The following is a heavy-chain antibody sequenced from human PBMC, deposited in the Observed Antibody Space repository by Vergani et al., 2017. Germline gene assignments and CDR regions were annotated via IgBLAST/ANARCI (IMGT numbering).Heavy chain of an antibody. CDR3: ARAEAHYGDQRYYYYGMDV. J-gene: IGHJ6*02. V-gene: IGHV3-11*06. Sequence: QVQLQESGPGLVKPSQTLSLTCTVSGGSISSGGYYWSWIRQAPGKGLEWVSYISSSSSYTNYADSVKGRFTISRDNAKNSLYLQMNSLRAEDTAVYYCARAEAHYGDQRYYYYGMDVWGQGTTVTVSS. CDR2: ISSSSSYT. D-gene: IGHD4-17*01. CDR1: GGSISSGGYY.